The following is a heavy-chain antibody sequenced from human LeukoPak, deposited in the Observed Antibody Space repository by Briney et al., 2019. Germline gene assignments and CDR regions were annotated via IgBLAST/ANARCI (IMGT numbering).Heavy chain of an antibody. D-gene: IGHD2-21*01. CDR3: ARDTGAYCGGDSIAPLFAFDI. CDR1: GGTFSSYA. CDR2: IIPIFGTA. V-gene: IGHV1-69*13. J-gene: IGHJ3*02. Sequence: SVKVSCKASGGTFSSYAISWVRQAPGQGLEWMGGIIPIFGTANYAQKFQGRVTITADESTSTAYRELSSLRSEDTAVYYCARDTGAYCGGDSIAPLFAFDIWGQGTRVTVSS.